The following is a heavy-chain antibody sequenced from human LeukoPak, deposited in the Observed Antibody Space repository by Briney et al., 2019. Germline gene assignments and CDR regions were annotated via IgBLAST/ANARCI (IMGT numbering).Heavy chain of an antibody. CDR3: ARTYCSAGTCFGGFDY. D-gene: IGHD2-15*01. CDR1: GDSISSGNHY. CDR2: VHYSGTA. V-gene: IGHV4-30-4*01. J-gene: IGHJ4*02. Sequence: SETLSLTCTVSGDSISSGNHYWSWIRQPPGKGLEWIGYVHYSGTAYYNPSLRSRVSVSVDTSKNQFSLKLSSVGAADTALYYCARTYCSAGTCFGGFDYWGQGTLVSVSS.